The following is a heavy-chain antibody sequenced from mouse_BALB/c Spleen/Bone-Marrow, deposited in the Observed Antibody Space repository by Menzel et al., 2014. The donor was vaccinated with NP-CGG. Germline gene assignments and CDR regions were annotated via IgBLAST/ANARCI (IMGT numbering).Heavy chain of an antibody. J-gene: IGHJ4*01. V-gene: IGHV2-9*02. Sequence: QVQLQQSGPGLVAPSQSLSITCTVSGFSLTSYGVHWVRQPPGKGLEWLGVMWAGGSTNYNSALMSRLSISKDNSKSQVFLKMDSLQTDDTAMYYCARSTMRIWAMDYWGQGTSVTVSS. CDR3: ARSTMRIWAMDY. CDR2: MWAGGST. CDR1: GFSLTSYG. D-gene: IGHD2-4*01.